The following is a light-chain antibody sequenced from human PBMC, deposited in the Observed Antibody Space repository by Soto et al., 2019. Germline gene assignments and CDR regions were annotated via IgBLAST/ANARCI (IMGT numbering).Light chain of an antibody. CDR3: QQYNYWTS. V-gene: IGKV3-15*01. Sequence: EIVMTQSPATLSVSPGERATLSCRASQSVSSNLAWYQQKPGQAPRLLIYGASTRATGIPARFSGSGSGREFTRTISSLQSEDFAVYYCQQYNYWTSFGGVTKVEIK. J-gene: IGKJ4*01. CDR1: QSVSSN. CDR2: GAS.